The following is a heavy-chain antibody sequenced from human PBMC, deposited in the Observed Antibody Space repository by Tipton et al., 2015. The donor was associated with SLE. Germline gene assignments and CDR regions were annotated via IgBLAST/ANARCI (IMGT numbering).Heavy chain of an antibody. V-gene: IGHV4-59*01. J-gene: IGHJ2*01. CDR3: ASAHPSYWFFDL. Sequence: TLSLTCTVSGGSISSYYWSWIRQPPGKGLEWIGYIYYSGSTNYNPSLKSRVTISVDTSKNQFSLKLSSVTAADTAVYYCASAHPSYWFFDLWGRCSLVTVSS. CDR2: IYYSGST. CDR1: GGSISSYY.